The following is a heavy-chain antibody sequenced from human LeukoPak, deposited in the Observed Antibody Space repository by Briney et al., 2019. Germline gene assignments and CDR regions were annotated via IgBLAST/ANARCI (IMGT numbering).Heavy chain of an antibody. J-gene: IGHJ4*02. D-gene: IGHD3-10*01. Sequence: GGSLRLSCAASGFTCSSYAMSGLRQAPGKGLEGVSAFSGSGGSTYYADSVKGRFTISRDSSKNTLYPQINTLRPEDTPVYYCPKDLRTWFGEPNFDHWGQGTLVTVSS. CDR2: FSGSGGST. V-gene: IGHV3-23*01. CDR1: GFTCSSYA. CDR3: PKDLRTWFGEPNFDH.